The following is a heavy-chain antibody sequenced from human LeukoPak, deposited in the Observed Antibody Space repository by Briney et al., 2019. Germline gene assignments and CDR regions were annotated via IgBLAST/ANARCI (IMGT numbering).Heavy chain of an antibody. V-gene: IGHV3-66*02. CDR2: IYSGGST. CDR3: ATSKAVAGTNAFDI. Sequence: GGSLRLSCAASGFTFSSYWMSWVRQAPGKGLEWVSVIYSGGSTYYADSVKGRFTISRDNSKNTLYLQMNSLRAEDTAVYYCATSKAVAGTNAFDIWGQGTMVTVSS. J-gene: IGHJ3*02. CDR1: GFTFSSYW. D-gene: IGHD6-19*01.